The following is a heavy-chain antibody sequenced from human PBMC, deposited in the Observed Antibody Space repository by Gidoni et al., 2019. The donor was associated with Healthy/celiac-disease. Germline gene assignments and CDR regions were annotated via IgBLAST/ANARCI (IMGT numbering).Heavy chain of an antibody. CDR2: ISYDGSNK. Sequence: QVQLVESGGGVVQPGRSLSLACAASGCTFSSYGMHWVRQAPGKGLEWVAVISYDGSNKYYADSVKGRFTISRDNSKNTLYLQMNSLRAEDTAVYYCAKDLGVGASYYFDYWGQGTLVTVSS. CDR1: GCTFSSYG. CDR3: AKDLGVGASYYFDY. J-gene: IGHJ4*02. D-gene: IGHD1-26*01. V-gene: IGHV3-30*18.